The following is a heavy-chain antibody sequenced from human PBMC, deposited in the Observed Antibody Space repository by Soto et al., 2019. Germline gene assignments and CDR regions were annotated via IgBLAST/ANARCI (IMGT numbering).Heavy chain of an antibody. D-gene: IGHD5-18*01. CDR1: GGTFGNHA. CDR3: AREAGYTYVYVFDY. V-gene: IGHV1-69*01. CDR2: IIPVLGVG. J-gene: IGHJ4*02. Sequence: QVQLVQSGAEVKKAGSSVRVSCKASGGTFGNHAISWVRQAPGQGLEWLGGIIPVLGVGDNAQNFQGRVTITADASTSTAYLELSSLRSEDTALYYCAREAGYTYVYVFDYWGQGTLVTVSS.